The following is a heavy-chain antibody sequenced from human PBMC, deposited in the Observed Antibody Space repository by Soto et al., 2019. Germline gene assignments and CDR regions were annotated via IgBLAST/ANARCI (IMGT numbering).Heavy chain of an antibody. Sequence: PGGSLRLSCAASGFTFSSQWMSWVRQAPGKGLEWVASVKKDGSQTYYVESVKGRFTISRDNAKSSLFLQMNSLRADDTAIYYCAKAAHWGQGTLVTVSS. J-gene: IGHJ4*02. CDR3: AKAAH. CDR1: GFTFSSQW. CDR2: VKKDGSQT. V-gene: IGHV3-7*01.